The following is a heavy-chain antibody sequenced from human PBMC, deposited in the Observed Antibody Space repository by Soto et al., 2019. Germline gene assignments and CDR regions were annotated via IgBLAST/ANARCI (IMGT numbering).Heavy chain of an antibody. CDR3: ATGGRGYSSPFPRFYFEY. CDR2: IYPTGST. Sequence: SETLSLTCTVSGDSFSNYYCNWVRKSAGKGLEWIGRIYPTGSTTYNPSLKSRLTMSVDTSKNQFSLRLTSMTAADTAIYYCATGGRGYSSPFPRFYFEYWGHGSLVTVSS. D-gene: IGHD5-18*01. J-gene: IGHJ4*01. CDR1: GDSFSNYY. V-gene: IGHV4-4*07.